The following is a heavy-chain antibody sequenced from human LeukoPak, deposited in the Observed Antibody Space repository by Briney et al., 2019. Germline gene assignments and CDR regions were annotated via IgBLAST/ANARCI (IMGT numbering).Heavy chain of an antibody. V-gene: IGHV4-4*07. CDR2: FYISGST. CDR1: GGSISSNY. Sequence: SETLSLTCTVSGGSISSNYWNWVRQPAGRGLEWIGRFYISGSTKYNPSLKSRVTMSIDTSKNQFSLKLTSVTAADTAVYYCARDKGDCSSTSCYDYFDYWGQGTLVTVSS. CDR3: ARDKGDCSSTSCYDYFDY. J-gene: IGHJ4*02. D-gene: IGHD2-2*01.